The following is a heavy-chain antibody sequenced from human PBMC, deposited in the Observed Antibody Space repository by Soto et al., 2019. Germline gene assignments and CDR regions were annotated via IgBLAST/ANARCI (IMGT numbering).Heavy chain of an antibody. Sequence: PGESVKISCKGSGYSFTSYWISWVRQMPGKGLEWMGRIDPSDSYTNYSPSFQGHVTISADKSISTAYLQWSSLKASDTAMYYCGCSPDTTYYGMDVWGQGTTVTVSS. CDR1: GYSFTSYW. CDR3: GCSPDTTYYGMDV. CDR2: IDPSDSYT. J-gene: IGHJ6*02. D-gene: IGHD1-26*01. V-gene: IGHV5-10-1*01.